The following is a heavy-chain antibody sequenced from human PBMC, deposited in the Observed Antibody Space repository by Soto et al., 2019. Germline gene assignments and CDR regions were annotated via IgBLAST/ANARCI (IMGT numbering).Heavy chain of an antibody. J-gene: IGHJ6*02. Sequence: QVQLQESGPGLVKPSETLSLTCTVSGDSISNYYWSWIRQPAGKGLEWIGRIYNSGSTDYNPSIRSRVAMSVDTSKNQFSLKLNSVIAADTAVYYCAYSSCWYDYYAMDVWGQGITVTVSS. CDR1: GDSISNYY. CDR2: IYNSGST. V-gene: IGHV4-4*07. D-gene: IGHD6-19*01. CDR3: AYSSCWYDYYAMDV.